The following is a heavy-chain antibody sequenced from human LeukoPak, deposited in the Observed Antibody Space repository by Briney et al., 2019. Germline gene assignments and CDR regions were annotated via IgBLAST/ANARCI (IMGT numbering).Heavy chain of an antibody. Sequence: GGSLRLSCAASGFTFSRYEMNWVRQAPGKGLEWVAFIRYDGSNKYYADSVKGRFTISRDNSKNTLYLQMNSLRAEDTAVYYCAKDGYYGSGSYYSSNWFDPWGQGTLVTVSS. D-gene: IGHD3-10*01. CDR3: AKDGYYGSGSYYSSNWFDP. V-gene: IGHV3-30*02. CDR1: GFTFSRYE. CDR2: IRYDGSNK. J-gene: IGHJ5*02.